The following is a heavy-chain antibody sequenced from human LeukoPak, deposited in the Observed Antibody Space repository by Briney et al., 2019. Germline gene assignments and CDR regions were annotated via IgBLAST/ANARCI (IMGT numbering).Heavy chain of an antibody. V-gene: IGHV3-23*01. CDR3: AKDGQNWGQDGHFDY. J-gene: IGHJ4*02. Sequence: GGSLRLSCAASGFSFSSYAMSWVRQAPGKGLEWVSSISGSGGNTYYADSVKGRFTISRDNSKNTLYLQMNSLRAEDTAVYYCAKDGQNWGQDGHFDYWGQGTLVTVSS. D-gene: IGHD7-27*01. CDR1: GFSFSSYA. CDR2: ISGSGGNT.